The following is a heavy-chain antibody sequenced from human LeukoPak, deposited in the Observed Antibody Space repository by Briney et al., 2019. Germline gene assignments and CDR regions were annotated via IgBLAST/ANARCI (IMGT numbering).Heavy chain of an antibody. CDR2: IRFDGSSK. V-gene: IGHV3-30*02. CDR1: GFTFSTYG. CDR3: AKETD. Sequence: GGPLRLSCAASGFTFSTYGMHWVRQAPGKGLEWVAFIRFDGSSKYYADSVKGRFTVSRDNSKNTLYLQVNSLRPDDTAVYYCAKETDWGQGTLVTVSS. J-gene: IGHJ4*02.